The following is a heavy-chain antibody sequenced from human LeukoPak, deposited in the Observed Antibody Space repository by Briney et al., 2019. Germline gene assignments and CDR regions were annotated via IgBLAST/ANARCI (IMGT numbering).Heavy chain of an antibody. CDR2: IYPGDSDT. J-gene: IGHJ6*02. CDR3: ARRRLANKKYYYYYYGLDV. CDR1: GYSFANYF. Sequence: GESLRISCKGSGYSFANYFIAWVRQMPGKGLEWMGIIYPGDSDTRYSPSFQGQVPISADKSINTAYLQWSSLKASDTAMYYCARRRLANKKYYYYYYGLDVWGQGTTVTVSS. V-gene: IGHV5-51*01. D-gene: IGHD3-9*01.